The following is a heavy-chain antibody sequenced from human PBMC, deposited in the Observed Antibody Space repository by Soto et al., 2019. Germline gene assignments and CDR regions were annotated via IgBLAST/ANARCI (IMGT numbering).Heavy chain of an antibody. Sequence: PSETLSLTCAVYGGSFSGYYWSWIRQPPGKGLEWIGEINHSGSTNYNPSLRSRVTISVDTSKNQFSLKLSSVTAADTAVYYCARQYCSSTSCYLYYYYYGMDVWGQGTTVT. J-gene: IGHJ6*02. CDR1: GGSFSGYY. D-gene: IGHD2-2*01. CDR2: INHSGST. V-gene: IGHV4-34*01. CDR3: ARQYCSSTSCYLYYYYYGMDV.